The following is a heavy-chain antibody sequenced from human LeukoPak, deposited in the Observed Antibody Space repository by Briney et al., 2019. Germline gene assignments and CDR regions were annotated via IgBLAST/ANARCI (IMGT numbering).Heavy chain of an antibody. CDR3: ARPRIAAQYFQH. J-gene: IGHJ1*01. CDR1: GYTFTGYY. D-gene: IGHD6-13*01. Sequence: ASVKVSCKASGYTFTGYYMHWVRQAPGQGLEWMGWINPNSGGTNYAQKFQGRVTMTRDTSIGTAYMELSRLRSDDTAVYYCARPRIAAQYFQHWGQGTLVTVSS. V-gene: IGHV1-2*02. CDR2: INPNSGGT.